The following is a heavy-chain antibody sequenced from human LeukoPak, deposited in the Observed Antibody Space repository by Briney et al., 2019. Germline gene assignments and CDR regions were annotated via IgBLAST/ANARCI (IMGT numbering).Heavy chain of an antibody. CDR2: IYSGGST. J-gene: IGHJ4*02. V-gene: IGHV3-66*01. Sequence: PGGSLRLSCAASGFTLSGNYMSGVRQAPGKGLEWVSVIYSGGSTYYADSVKGRFTISRYNSKNTLYLQMNSLRAEDTAVYYCALSVATFDYWGQGTLVTVSS. CDR1: GFTLSGNY. D-gene: IGHD5-12*01. CDR3: ALSVATFDY.